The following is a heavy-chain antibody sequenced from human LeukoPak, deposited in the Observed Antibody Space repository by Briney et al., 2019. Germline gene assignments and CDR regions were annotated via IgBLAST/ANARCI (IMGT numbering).Heavy chain of an antibody. D-gene: IGHD5-18*01. J-gene: IGHJ1*01. V-gene: IGHV3-30*18. CDR1: GFTFSSYG. Sequence: GGSLRLSCVASGFTFSSYGMHWVRQAPGKALEWVAVISYDGSNKYYADSVKGRFTISRDNSKNTLYLQMNSLRAEGTAVYYCAKDPFSYSWSFLITAYFQHWGQGTLVTVSS. CDR2: ISYDGSNK. CDR3: AKDPFSYSWSFLITAYFQH.